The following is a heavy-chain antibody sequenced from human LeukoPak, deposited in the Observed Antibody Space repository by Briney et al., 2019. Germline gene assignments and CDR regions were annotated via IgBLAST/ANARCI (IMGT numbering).Heavy chain of an antibody. CDR2: INPNSGDI. CDR1: GYTFTCYH. V-gene: IGHV1-2*06. Sequence: GASVKVSCKASGYTFTCYHMHWVRQAPGQGLEWMGRINPNSGDINYAQKFQGRVTMTRDTSISTAYMELSRLRSDDTAVYYCARDYCSSTSCLFDYWGQGTLVTVSS. CDR3: ARDYCSSTSCLFDY. D-gene: IGHD2-2*01. J-gene: IGHJ4*02.